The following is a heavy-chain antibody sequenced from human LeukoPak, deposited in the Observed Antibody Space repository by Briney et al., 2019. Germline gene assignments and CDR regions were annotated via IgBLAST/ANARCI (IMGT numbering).Heavy chain of an antibody. CDR2: IIPNSGGT. V-gene: IGHV1-2*06. CDR1: GYSFTCYY. CDR3: VREITRATSYFDY. Sequence: GASVKVSCKASGYSFTCYYMHWVRQAPGQGLEWMGRIIPNSGGTNSAQKFQGRVTMTTDTSITTAYMELSRLRSDDTAIYYCVREITRATSYFDYWGQGTLVTVSS. D-gene: IGHD1-26*01. J-gene: IGHJ4*02.